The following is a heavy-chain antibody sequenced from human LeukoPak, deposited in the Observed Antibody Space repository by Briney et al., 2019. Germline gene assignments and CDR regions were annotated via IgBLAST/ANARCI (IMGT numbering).Heavy chain of an antibody. CDR2: ISSSSSYI. CDR3: ARGSSSFWYFDY. V-gene: IGHV3-21*01. Sequence: GGSLRLSCAASGFTFSSYSMNWVRQAPGKGLEWVSSISSSSSYIYYADSVKGRFTISRDNAKNSLYLQMNSLRAEDTAVYYCARGSSSFWYFDYWGQGTLVTVSS. D-gene: IGHD6-6*01. J-gene: IGHJ4*02. CDR1: GFTFSSYS.